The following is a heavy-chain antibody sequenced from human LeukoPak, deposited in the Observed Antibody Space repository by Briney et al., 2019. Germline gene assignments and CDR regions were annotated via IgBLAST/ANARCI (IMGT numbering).Heavy chain of an antibody. D-gene: IGHD4-11*01. J-gene: IGHJ6*02. CDR2: ISGSGGST. CDR1: GFTFSSYA. CDR3: ARYDYSNNYYYGMDV. Sequence: AGGSLRLSCAASGFTFSSYAMSWVRQAPGKGLEWVSAISGSGGSTYYADSVKGRFTISRDNAKNSLYLQMNSLRAEDTAVYYCARYDYSNNYYYGMDVWGQGTTVTVSS. V-gene: IGHV3-23*01.